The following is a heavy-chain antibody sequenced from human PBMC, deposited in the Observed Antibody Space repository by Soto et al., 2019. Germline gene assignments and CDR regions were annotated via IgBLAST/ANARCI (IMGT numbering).Heavy chain of an antibody. CDR1: GGSVTSSTSS. Sequence: QVQLQESGPGLVNPSETLSLTCTVSGGSVTSSTSSWAWVRQPPGKGLHWIGTIFYGHGTYYNPSLERRVTTSLDTSKIQFSLVLTSVTAADTAVYCCARQPTGYPNWFDAWGRGILVIVSS. V-gene: IGHV4-39*01. D-gene: IGHD3-9*01. J-gene: IGHJ5*02. CDR3: ARQPTGYPNWFDA. CDR2: IFYGHGT.